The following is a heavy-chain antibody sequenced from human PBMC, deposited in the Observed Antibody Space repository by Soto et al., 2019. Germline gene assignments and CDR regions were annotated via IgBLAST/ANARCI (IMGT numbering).Heavy chain of an antibody. J-gene: IGHJ4*02. V-gene: IGHV4-34*01. CDR3: VTASRYFDWLLSY. CDR1: GGSFSAYY. D-gene: IGHD3-9*01. CDR2: INHSGST. Sequence: TLSLTCAVYGGSFSAYYWSWIRQPPGKGLEWIGEINHSGSTNYNPSLKSRVTISVDTSKNQFSLKLSSVTAADTVVYYCVTASRYFDWLLSYWGQGTLVTVSS.